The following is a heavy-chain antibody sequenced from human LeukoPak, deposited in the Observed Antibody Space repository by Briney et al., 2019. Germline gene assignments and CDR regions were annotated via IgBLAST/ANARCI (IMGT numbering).Heavy chain of an antibody. CDR3: ARVRAIFGVAQTLGLDV. CDR2: ISRGDSVT. J-gene: IGHJ6*04. CDR1: GYSFTSYW. Sequence: GESLKISCAASGYSFTSYWIGWVRQMPGKGLEWLWIISRGDSVTCYNPSFQGQVTISADKSISTAYLQWSSPTASETAMYYCARVRAIFGVAQTLGLDVWGEGSTVTVSS. V-gene: IGHV5-51*01. D-gene: IGHD3-3*01.